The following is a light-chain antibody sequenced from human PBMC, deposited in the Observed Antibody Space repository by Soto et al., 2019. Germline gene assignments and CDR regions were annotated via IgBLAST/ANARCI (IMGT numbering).Light chain of an antibody. J-gene: IGLJ3*02. CDR1: SSDVGGYNY. V-gene: IGLV2-8*01. Sequence: QSALTQPPSASGSPGQSVTISYTGTSSDVGGYNYVSWFQQHPGKAPKLMLHEVSKRPSGVPDRFSGSKSGNTASLTVSGLQAEDEADYYCSSFAGNYWVFGGGTKLTVL. CDR3: SSFAGNYWV. CDR2: EVS.